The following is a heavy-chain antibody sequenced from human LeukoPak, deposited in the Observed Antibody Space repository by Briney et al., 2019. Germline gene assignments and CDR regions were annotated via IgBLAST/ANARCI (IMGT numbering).Heavy chain of an antibody. J-gene: IGHJ4*02. Sequence: GRSLRLSCAASGFTFSSYGTHWVRQAPGKGLEWVAVISYDGSNTYYADSVKGRFTISRDNSKNTLYLQMNSLRAEDTALYYCAKDPFSCRSSGCHGIDYWGQGTLVTVSS. CDR2: ISYDGSNT. CDR1: GFTFSSYG. D-gene: IGHD6-19*01. CDR3: AKDPFSCRSSGCHGIDY. V-gene: IGHV3-30*18.